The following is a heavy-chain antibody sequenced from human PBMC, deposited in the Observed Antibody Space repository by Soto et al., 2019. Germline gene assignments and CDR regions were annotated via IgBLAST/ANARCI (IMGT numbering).Heavy chain of an antibody. CDR3: ARDRGSYGSGSYYNGRGYFDY. CDR2: IKQDGSEK. Sequence: EVQLVESGGGLVQPGGSLRLSCAASGFTFSSYWMSWVRQAPGKGLEWVANIKQDGSEKYYVDSVKGRFTISRDNAKNSLYLQMNSLRAEDTAVYYCARDRGSYGSGSYYNGRGYFDYWGQGTLVTVSS. V-gene: IGHV3-7*01. J-gene: IGHJ4*02. CDR1: GFTFSSYW. D-gene: IGHD3-10*01.